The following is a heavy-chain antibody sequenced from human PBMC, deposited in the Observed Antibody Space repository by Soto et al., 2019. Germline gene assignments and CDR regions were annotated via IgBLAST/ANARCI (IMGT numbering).Heavy chain of an antibody. Sequence: KGLEWIGEINHSGSTNYNPSLKSRVTISVDTSKNQFSLKLSSVTAADTAVYYCARGRVFCSGGNCFCYYYSVMAVLV. CDR3: ARGRVFCSGGNCFCYYYSVMAV. J-gene: IGHJ6*03. CDR2: INHSGST. V-gene: IGHV4-34*01. D-gene: IGHD2-15*01.